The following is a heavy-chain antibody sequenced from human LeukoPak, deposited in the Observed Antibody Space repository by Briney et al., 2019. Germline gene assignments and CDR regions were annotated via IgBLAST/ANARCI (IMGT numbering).Heavy chain of an antibody. CDR1: GGSISSSSYY. CDR3: ARDLHRYSSGWYYGAFDI. CDR2: IYYSGST. J-gene: IGHJ3*02. Sequence: SETLSLTCTVSGGSISSSSYYWGWIRQPPGKGLEWIGSIYYSGSTYYNPSLKSRVTISVDTSKNQFSLKLSSVTAADTAVYYCARDLHRYSSGWYYGAFDIWGQGTMVTVSS. V-gene: IGHV4-39*07. D-gene: IGHD6-19*01.